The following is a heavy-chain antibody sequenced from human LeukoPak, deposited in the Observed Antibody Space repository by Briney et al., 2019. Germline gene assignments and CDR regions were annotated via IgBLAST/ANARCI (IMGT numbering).Heavy chain of an antibody. CDR3: ARKSGYGGIDY. J-gene: IGHJ4*02. CDR1: GFTFSSYS. D-gene: IGHD4-23*01. CDR2: ISSSSSTI. Sequence: PGGSLRLSCAASGFTFSSYSMNWVRQAPGKGLEWASYISSSSSTIYYADSVKGRFTISRDNAKNSLYLQMNSLRAEDTAVYYCARKSGYGGIDYWGQGTLVTVSS. V-gene: IGHV3-48*04.